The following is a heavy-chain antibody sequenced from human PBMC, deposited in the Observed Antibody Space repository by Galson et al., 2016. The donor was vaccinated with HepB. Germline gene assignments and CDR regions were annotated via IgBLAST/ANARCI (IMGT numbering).Heavy chain of an antibody. CDR3: ARFMAFYYDSSGYTYYVDY. CDR2: IFSNDEK. V-gene: IGHV2-26*01. Sequence: PALVKPTQTLTLTCTVSGFSFSNTRMGVSWIRQPPGKALEWLAHIFSNDEKSYSASLKSRLTISKDTYKSQVVLTMANMDPADTATYYCARFMAFYYDSSGYTYYVDYWGQGSLVTVSS. J-gene: IGHJ4*02. D-gene: IGHD3-22*01. CDR1: GFSFSNTRMG.